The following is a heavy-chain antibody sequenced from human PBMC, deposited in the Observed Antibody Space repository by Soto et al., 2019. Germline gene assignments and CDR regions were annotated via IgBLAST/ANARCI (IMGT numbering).Heavy chain of an antibody. J-gene: IGHJ5*02. CDR3: ARGPSMGWFDP. CDR1: GGSFSGYY. CDR2: INHSGST. Sequence: QVQLQQWGAGLLKPSETLSLTCAVYGGSFSGYYWSWIRQPPGKGLEWIGEINHSGSTNYNPSLKRXXTXSXXTSKTQFSLKLSSVTAADTAVYYCARGPSMGWFDPWGQGTLVTVSS. D-gene: IGHD3-10*01. V-gene: IGHV4-34*01.